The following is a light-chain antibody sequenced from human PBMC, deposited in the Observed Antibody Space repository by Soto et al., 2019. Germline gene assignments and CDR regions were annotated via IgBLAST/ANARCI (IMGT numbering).Light chain of an antibody. CDR3: SSYTSSSTLPDV. CDR1: SSDVGGYNY. J-gene: IGLJ1*01. V-gene: IGLV2-14*01. CDR2: DVS. Sequence: QSVLTQPASVSGSPGQSITISCTGTSSDVGGYNYVSWYQQHPGKAPKLMIYDVSNRPSGVSNCFSGSKSGNTASLTISGLQAEDEADYYCSSYTSSSTLPDVFGTGTKVTVL.